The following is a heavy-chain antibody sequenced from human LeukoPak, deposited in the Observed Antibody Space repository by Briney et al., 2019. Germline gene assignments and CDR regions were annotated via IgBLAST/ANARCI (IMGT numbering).Heavy chain of an antibody. J-gene: IGHJ3*02. D-gene: IGHD3-10*02. CDR1: GGTFSSYA. V-gene: IGHV1-69*05. CDR3: ARDVRVTVGIDAFGI. Sequence: SVKVSCKASGGTFSSYAISWVRQAPGQGLEWMGGIIPIFGTANYAQKFQGRVTITTDESTSTAYMELSSLRSEDTAVYYCARDVRVTVGIDAFGIWGQGTMVTVSS. CDR2: IIPIFGTA.